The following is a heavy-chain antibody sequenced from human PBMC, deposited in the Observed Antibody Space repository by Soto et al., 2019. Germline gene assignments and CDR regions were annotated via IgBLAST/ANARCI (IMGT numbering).Heavy chain of an antibody. J-gene: IGHJ5*02. CDR3: ARSDSYGVRGVMNWFDP. CDR2: IKSKTDGGTP. V-gene: IGHV3-15*07. D-gene: IGHD3-10*01. CDR1: GFTFTTAW. Sequence: GGSLRLSCAASGFTFTTAWINWVRQAPGKGLEWVGRIKSKTDGGTPDFAAPVRGRFAISADKSISTAYLQWSSLKASDTAMYYCARSDSYGVRGVMNWFDPWGQGTLVTVSS.